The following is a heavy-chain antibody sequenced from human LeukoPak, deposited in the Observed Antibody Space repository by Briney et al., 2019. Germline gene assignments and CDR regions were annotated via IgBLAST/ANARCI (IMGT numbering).Heavy chain of an antibody. Sequence: SVKVSCKASGGTFSSYAISWVRQAPGQGLEWMGGIIPIFGTANYAQKFQGRVTITADKSTSTAYMELSSLRSEDTAVYYCARVGRITMVRGVMLYYYMDVWGKGTTVTISS. J-gene: IGHJ6*03. CDR3: ARVGRITMVRGVMLYYYMDV. V-gene: IGHV1-69*06. CDR2: IIPIFGTA. D-gene: IGHD3-10*01. CDR1: GGTFSSYA.